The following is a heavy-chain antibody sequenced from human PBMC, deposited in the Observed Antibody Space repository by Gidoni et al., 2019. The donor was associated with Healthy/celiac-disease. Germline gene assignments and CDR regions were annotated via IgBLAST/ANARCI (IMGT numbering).Heavy chain of an antibody. CDR3: AKAGPHSSSIGNFDY. D-gene: IGHD6-6*01. CDR2: ISWNSCSI. Sequence: EVQLVESGGGLVQPGRSLRLSCAASGFTLDDYAMHWVRQAPGKGLEWVSGISWNSCSIGYADSVKGRFTISRDNAKNSLYLQMNSLRAEDTALYYCAKAGPHSSSIGNFDYWGQGTLVTVSS. CDR1: GFTLDDYA. J-gene: IGHJ4*02. V-gene: IGHV3-9*01.